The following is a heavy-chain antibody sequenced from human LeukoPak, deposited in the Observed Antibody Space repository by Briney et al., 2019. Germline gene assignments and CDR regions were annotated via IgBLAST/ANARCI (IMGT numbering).Heavy chain of an antibody. CDR3: ARREIVATVLSY. D-gene: IGHD5-12*01. Sequence: ASVKVSCKASGYTFTGYYMHWVRQAPGQGLEWMGWINPNSGGTNYAQKFQGRVTMTRDTSISTAYMELSRLRSDDTAVYDCARREIVATVLSYWGQGTLVTVSS. CDR1: GYTFTGYY. J-gene: IGHJ4*02. V-gene: IGHV1-2*02. CDR2: INPNSGGT.